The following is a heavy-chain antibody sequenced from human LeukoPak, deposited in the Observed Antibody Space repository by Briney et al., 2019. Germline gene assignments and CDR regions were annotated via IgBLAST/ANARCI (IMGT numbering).Heavy chain of an antibody. CDR1: GGTFSSYA. V-gene: IGHV1-2*02. D-gene: IGHD2-2*01. Sequence: ASVKVSCKASGGTFSSYAISWVRQAPGQGLEWMGWINPNSGGTNYAQKFQGRVTMTRDTSISTAYMELSRLRSDDTAVYYCARVRRTVVVPAAFDYWGQGTLVTVSS. CDR3: ARVRRTVVVPAAFDY. J-gene: IGHJ4*02. CDR2: INPNSGGT.